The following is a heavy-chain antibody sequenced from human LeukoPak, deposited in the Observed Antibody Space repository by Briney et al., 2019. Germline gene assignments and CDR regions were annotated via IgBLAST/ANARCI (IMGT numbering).Heavy chain of an antibody. V-gene: IGHV3-23*01. CDR2: ISGTGSTT. CDR1: GFTFSSYA. CDR3: SKGRVAAAGTWHYLDY. D-gene: IGHD6-13*01. Sequence: GGSLRLSCAASGFTFSSYAMTWVRQAPGKGLEGVSIISGTGSTTYYADSVKGRFTISRDNSKNTLFLQMNTLRAEDTAVYYCSKGRVAAAGTWHYLDYWGQGTLVTVSS. J-gene: IGHJ4*02.